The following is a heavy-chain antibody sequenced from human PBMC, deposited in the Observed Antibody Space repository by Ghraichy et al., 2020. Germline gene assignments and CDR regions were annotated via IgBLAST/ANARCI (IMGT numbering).Heavy chain of an antibody. CDR1: GGSFSGYY. V-gene: IGHV4-34*01. Sequence: ESLNISCAVYGGSFSGYYWSWIRQPPGKGLEWIGEINHSGSTNYNPSLKSRVTISVDTSKNQFSLKLSSVTAADTAVYYCARVGYSYGYPLYYYYYYGMDVWGQGTTVTVSS. CDR2: INHSGST. J-gene: IGHJ6*02. CDR3: ARVGYSYGYPLYYYYYYGMDV. D-gene: IGHD5-18*01.